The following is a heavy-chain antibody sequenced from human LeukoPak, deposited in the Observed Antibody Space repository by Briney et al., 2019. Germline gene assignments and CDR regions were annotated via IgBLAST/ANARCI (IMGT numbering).Heavy chain of an antibody. D-gene: IGHD2-2*02. CDR2: ISYDGSNK. Sequence: GGSLRLSCAASGFTFSSYAMPWVRQAPGKGLEWVAVISYDGSNKYYADSVKGRFTISRDNSKNTLYLQMNSLRAEDTAVCYCARERRYCSSTSCYTPSYYYYGMDVWGQGTTVTVSS. V-gene: IGHV3-30-3*01. CDR3: ARERRYCSSTSCYTPSYYYYGMDV. CDR1: GFTFSSYA. J-gene: IGHJ6*02.